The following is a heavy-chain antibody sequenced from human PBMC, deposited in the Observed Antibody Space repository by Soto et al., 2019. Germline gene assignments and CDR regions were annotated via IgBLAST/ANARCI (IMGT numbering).Heavy chain of an antibody. CDR3: ARQACTSCFFDY. Sequence: QVQLVQSGAEVKKPGASVKVSCKASGGTFSSYTISWVRQAPGQGLEWMGRIIPILGIANYAQKCQGRVTITADKSTSTAYMELSSLRSEDTAVYYCARQACTSCFFDYWGQGTLVTVSS. V-gene: IGHV1-69*02. CDR2: IIPILGIA. CDR1: GGTFSSYT. J-gene: IGHJ4*02. D-gene: IGHD2-2*01.